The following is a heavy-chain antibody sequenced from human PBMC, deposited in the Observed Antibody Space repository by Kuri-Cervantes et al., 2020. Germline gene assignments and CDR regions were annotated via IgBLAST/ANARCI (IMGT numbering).Heavy chain of an antibody. J-gene: IGHJ4*02. CDR3: TRAPVVDIYRFDY. V-gene: IGHV4-34*01. D-gene: IGHD2-15*01. CDR2: INHSGST. CDR1: GGSFSGYY. Sequence: SETLSLTCAVYGGSFSGYYWSWIRQPPGKGPEWIGEINHSGSTNYNPSLKSRVTISVDTSKNQFSLKLSSVTAADTAVYYCTRAPVVDIYRFDYWGQGTLVTVSS.